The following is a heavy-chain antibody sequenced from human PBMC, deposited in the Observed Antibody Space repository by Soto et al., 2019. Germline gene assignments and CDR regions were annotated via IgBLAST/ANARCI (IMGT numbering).Heavy chain of an antibody. CDR1: GGSISSSSYY. V-gene: IGHV4-39*01. CDR3: ATPPIVVVVAADAFDI. Sequence: SETLSLTCTVSGGSISSSSYYWGWIHQPPGKGLEWIGSIYYSGSTYYNPSLKSRVTISVDTSKNQFSLKLSSVTAADTAVYYCATPPIVVVVAADAFDIWGQGTMVTVSS. D-gene: IGHD2-15*01. CDR2: IYYSGST. J-gene: IGHJ3*02.